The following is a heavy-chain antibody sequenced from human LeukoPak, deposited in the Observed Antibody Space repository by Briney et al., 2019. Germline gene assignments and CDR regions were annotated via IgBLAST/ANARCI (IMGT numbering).Heavy chain of an antibody. D-gene: IGHD1-14*01. V-gene: IGHV3-33*01. J-gene: IGHJ4*02. CDR3: TRYNNGHFDY. Sequence: GGSLRLSCAGSGFTFGGYGMHWFRQTPGRGLEWVAVIAYDGSRAFYADSVKGRFTISRDNSKNTMSVQMDDLIAEDTAVYYCTRYNNGHFDYWGQGTLVTVSS. CDR2: IAYDGSRA. CDR1: GFTFGGYG.